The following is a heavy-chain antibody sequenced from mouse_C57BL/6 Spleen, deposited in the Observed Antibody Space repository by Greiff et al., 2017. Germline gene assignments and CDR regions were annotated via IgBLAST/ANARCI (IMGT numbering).Heavy chain of an antibody. J-gene: IGHJ3*01. CDR2: IYPGDGDT. V-gene: IGHV1-80*01. D-gene: IGHD2-5*01. CDR1: GYAFSSYW. Sequence: QVQLKESGAELVKPGASVKISCKASGYAFSSYWMNWVKQRPGKGLEWIGQIYPGDGDTNYNGKFKGKATLTADKSSSTAYMQLSSLTSGDSAVYFCAIYSNYPWCAYWGQGTLVTVSA. CDR3: AIYSNYPWCAY.